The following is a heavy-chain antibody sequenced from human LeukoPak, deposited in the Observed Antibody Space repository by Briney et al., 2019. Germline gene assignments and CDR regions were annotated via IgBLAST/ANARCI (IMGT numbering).Heavy chain of an antibody. V-gene: IGHV1-69*04. CDR1: GGTFSSYA. J-gene: IGHJ4*02. CDR3: ARGEVTMVRGVITSFDY. D-gene: IGHD3-10*01. Sequence: SVKVSCKASGGTFSSYAISWVRQAPGQGLEWMGRIIPILGIANYAQKFQGRVTITADKSTSTAYMELSSLRSEDTAVYYCARGEVTMVRGVITSFDYWGQGTLVTVSS. CDR2: IIPILGIA.